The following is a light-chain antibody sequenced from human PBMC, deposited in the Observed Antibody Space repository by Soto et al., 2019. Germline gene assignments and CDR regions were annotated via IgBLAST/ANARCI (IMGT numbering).Light chain of an antibody. J-gene: IGKJ1*01. CDR1: QIISSSY. CDR3: QQYGSSPWT. V-gene: IGKV3-20*01. CDR2: GAS. Sequence: EIVLTQSPGTLSLSPGETATLSCRASQIISSSYLAWYQQKPGQAPRLLTSGASSRATGIPDRFSGSGSGTDFTLTISRLEPEDFAVYYCQQYGSSPWTLGQGTKVEIK.